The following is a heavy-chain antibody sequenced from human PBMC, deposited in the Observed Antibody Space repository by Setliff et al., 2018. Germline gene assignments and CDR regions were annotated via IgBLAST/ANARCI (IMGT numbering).Heavy chain of an antibody. CDR1: GGSISSYY. V-gene: IGHV4-4*07. Sequence: SETLSLTCTVSGGSISSYYWSWIRQPAGKGLEWIGHIYIGGSANYNPSLKSRVTMSIDTSKNQFSLKLNSVTAADTALYCCARDGNNWNDLDYWGHGTLVTVSS. J-gene: IGHJ4*01. CDR3: ARDGNNWNDLDY. CDR2: IYIGGSA. D-gene: IGHD1-20*01.